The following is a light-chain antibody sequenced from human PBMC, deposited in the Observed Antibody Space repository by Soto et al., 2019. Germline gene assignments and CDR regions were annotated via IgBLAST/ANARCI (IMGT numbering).Light chain of an antibody. V-gene: IGKV3-15*01. CDR3: QHFNNWPLT. CDR2: GAS. Sequence: ETVLTQSPGTLSLSPGERATLSCRASQSVGSSYLAWYQHKPGQAPRLLIYGASTRATGIPARFSGSGSGTEFTLTINSLQSEDFAVYYCQHFNNWPLTFGGGTKVDIK. CDR1: QSVGSS. J-gene: IGKJ4*01.